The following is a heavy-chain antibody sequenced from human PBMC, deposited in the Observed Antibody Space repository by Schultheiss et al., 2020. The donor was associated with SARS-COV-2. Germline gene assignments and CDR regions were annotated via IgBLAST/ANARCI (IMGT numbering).Heavy chain of an antibody. D-gene: IGHD2-15*01. CDR1: GYTFTSYG. V-gene: IGHV1-18*01. J-gene: IGHJ5*02. CDR3: ASEWVVVAANWWFDP. CDR2: ISAYNGNT. Sequence: ASVKVSCKASGYTFTSYGISWVRQAPGQGLEWMGWISAYNGNTKYSQEFQGRVTMTRDTSISTAYMELSRLRSDDTAVYYCASEWVVVAANWWFDPWGQGTLVTVSS.